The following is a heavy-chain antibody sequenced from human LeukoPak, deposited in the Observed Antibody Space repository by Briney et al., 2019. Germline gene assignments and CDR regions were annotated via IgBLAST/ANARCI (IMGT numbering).Heavy chain of an antibody. Sequence: SETLSLTCAVYGGSFSGYYWSWIRQPPGKGLEWIGEINHSGSTNYNPSLKSRVTISVDTSKNQFSLKLSPVTAADTAVYYGARAVGWAVITPYYFDYWGQGTLVTVSS. D-gene: IGHD3-22*01. CDR3: ARAVGWAVITPYYFDY. V-gene: IGHV4-34*01. CDR2: INHSGST. J-gene: IGHJ4*02. CDR1: GGSFSGYY.